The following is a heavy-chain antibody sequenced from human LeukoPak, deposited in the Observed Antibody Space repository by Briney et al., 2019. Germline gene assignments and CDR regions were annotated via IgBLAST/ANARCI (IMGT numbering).Heavy chain of an antibody. CDR1: GYTFTGYY. V-gene: IGHV1-18*04. D-gene: IGHD6-13*01. J-gene: IGHJ1*01. CDR3: ARVRRIAAAGAEYFQH. Sequence: GASVKVSCKASGYTFTGYYMHWVRQAPGQGLEWMGWISAYNGDTEYSHKLQGRVTMTTDTSTSTAYMELRSLRSDDTAVYYCARVRRIAAAGAEYFQHWGQGTLVTVSS. CDR2: ISAYNGDT.